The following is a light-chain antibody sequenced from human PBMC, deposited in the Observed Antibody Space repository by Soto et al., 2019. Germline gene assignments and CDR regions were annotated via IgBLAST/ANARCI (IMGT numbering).Light chain of an antibody. CDR2: AAS. Sequence: AIQMTQSPSSLSTSVGDRVTITCRASQGISFDVAWYQQKPGKAPKLLINAASSLQSGVPSRFSGSGSGTDFTLTISSLQPEDFATYYCLQDYNFPYTFGQGTKLEIK. CDR1: QGISFD. CDR3: LQDYNFPYT. J-gene: IGKJ2*01. V-gene: IGKV1-6*01.